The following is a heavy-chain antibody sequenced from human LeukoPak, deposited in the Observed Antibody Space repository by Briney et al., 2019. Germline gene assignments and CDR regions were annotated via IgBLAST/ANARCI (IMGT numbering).Heavy chain of an antibody. D-gene: IGHD3-10*01. CDR1: GFTFTNYG. CDR3: ARGSRSRITMVRGVTNIRYYFDY. CDR2: ISTYNGNT. V-gene: IGHV1-18*01. J-gene: IGHJ4*02. Sequence: ASVTVSCKASGFTFTNYGISWVRQAPGQGLEWMGWISTYNGNTNYAQKFQGRVTITRNTSISTAYMELSSLRSEDTAVYYCARGSRSRITMVRGVTNIRYYFDYWGQGTLVTVSS.